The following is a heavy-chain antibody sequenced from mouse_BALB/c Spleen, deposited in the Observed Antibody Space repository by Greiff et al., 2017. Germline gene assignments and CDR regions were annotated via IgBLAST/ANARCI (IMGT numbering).Heavy chain of an antibody. D-gene: IGHD2-4*01. CDR3: GRGGYYYDYDGYAMDY. CDR1: GFNIKDTY. CDR2: IDPANGNT. Sequence: EVQLQQSGAELVKPGASVKLSCTASGFNIKDTYMHWVKQRPEQGLEWIGRIDPANGNTKYDPKFQGKATITADTSSNTAYLQLSSLTSEDTAVYYCGRGGYYYDYDGYAMDYWGQGTSVTVSS. J-gene: IGHJ4*01. V-gene: IGHV14-3*02.